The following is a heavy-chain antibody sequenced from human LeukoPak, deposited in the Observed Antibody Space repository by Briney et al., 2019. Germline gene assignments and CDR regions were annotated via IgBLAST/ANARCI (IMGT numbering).Heavy chain of an antibody. CDR3: ARDAGVVAATPLDY. D-gene: IGHD2-15*01. CDR2: INPNSGGT. V-gene: IGHV1-2*02. J-gene: IGHJ4*02. Sequence: GASVNVSCKASVYTFTGYYMHWVRQAPGQGLEWMGWINPNSGGTNYAQKFQGRVTMTRDTSISTAYMELSRLRSDDTAVYYCARDAGVVAATPLDYWGQGTLVTVSS. CDR1: VYTFTGYY.